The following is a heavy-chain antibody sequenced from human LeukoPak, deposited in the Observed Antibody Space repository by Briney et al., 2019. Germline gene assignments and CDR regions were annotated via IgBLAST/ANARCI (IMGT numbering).Heavy chain of an antibody. CDR2: IYPGDSDT. J-gene: IGHJ4*02. CDR3: AVATITYYFDY. Sequence: GESLKISRKGSGYSFTSYWIGWVRQMPGKGLEWMGIIYPGDSDTRYSPSLQGQVTISADKSISTAYLQWSSLKASDTAMYYCAVATITYYFDYWGQGTLVTVSS. CDR1: GYSFTSYW. V-gene: IGHV5-51*01. D-gene: IGHD5-12*01.